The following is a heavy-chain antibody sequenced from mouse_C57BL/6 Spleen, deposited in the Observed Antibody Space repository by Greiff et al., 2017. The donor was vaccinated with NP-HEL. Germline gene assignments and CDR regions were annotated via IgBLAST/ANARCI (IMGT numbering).Heavy chain of an antibody. CDR2: IYPRSGNT. Sequence: VQLQQSGAELARPGASVKLSCKASGYTFTSYGISWVKQRTGQGLEWIGEIYPRSGNTYYNEKFKGKATLTADKSSSTAYMELRILTSDDSAVYFCARWRLLRSDGGTYWGQGTLVTVSA. D-gene: IGHD1-1*01. J-gene: IGHJ3*01. V-gene: IGHV1-81*01. CDR3: ARWRLLRSDGGTY. CDR1: GYTFTSYG.